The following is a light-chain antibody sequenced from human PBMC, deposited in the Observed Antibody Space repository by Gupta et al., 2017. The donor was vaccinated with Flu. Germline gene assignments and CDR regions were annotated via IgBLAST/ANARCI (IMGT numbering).Light chain of an antibody. CDR3: AAWDDSMNGWV. CDR2: SNN. V-gene: IGLV1-44*01. CDR1: SSNVGSNT. Sequence: QSVLTQPPSASGTPGQRGPIPCSGSSSNVGSNTVTWYQQLPGTAPKLLIYSNNQRPSVVPARFSGSKSGTSASLAISGLQAEDEADYYCAAWDDSMNGWVFGGGTKLTVL. J-gene: IGLJ3*02.